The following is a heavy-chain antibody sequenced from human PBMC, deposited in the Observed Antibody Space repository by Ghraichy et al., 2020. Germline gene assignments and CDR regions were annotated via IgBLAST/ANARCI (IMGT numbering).Heavy chain of an antibody. V-gene: IGHV1-18*04. CDR3: TRVGSYCTSSSCFDY. Sequence: ASVKVSCKASGYTFTSYGISWVRQAPGQGLEWLGWISAYNGNADYAQKFQGRVTMTTDTSTNTAYMDLWSLSSDDTALYYCTRVGSYCTSSSCFDYWGQGTLVTVSP. CDR1: GYTFTSYG. J-gene: IGHJ4*02. D-gene: IGHD2-2*01. CDR2: ISAYNGNA.